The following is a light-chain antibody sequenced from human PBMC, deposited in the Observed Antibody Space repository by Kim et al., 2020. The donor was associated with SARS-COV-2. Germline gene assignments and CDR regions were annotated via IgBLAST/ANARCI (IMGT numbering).Light chain of an antibody. CDR2: EVS. V-gene: IGLV2-8*01. Sequence: QSALTQPPSASGSPGQSVTISCTGTSSDIGGYNYVSWYQQHPGKAPKLMIYEVSKRPSGVPDRFSGSKSGNTASLTVSGLQAEDEADYYCTSYAGSTNLAVFGGGTKLTVL. J-gene: IGLJ2*01. CDR1: SSDIGGYNY. CDR3: TSYAGSTNLAV.